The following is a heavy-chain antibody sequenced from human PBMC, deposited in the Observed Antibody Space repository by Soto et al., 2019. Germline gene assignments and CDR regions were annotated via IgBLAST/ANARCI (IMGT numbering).Heavy chain of an antibody. CDR2: IYPHDSDT. CDR1: GYNFAGYW. V-gene: IGHV5-51*01. D-gene: IGHD6-6*01. CDR3: ARLWGDRYSSSSYYYYYYMDV. Sequence: GESLKISCQGSGYNFAGYWIAWVRQMPGKGLEWMGIIYPHDSDTRYSRSFQGQVTISADKSISTAYLQWSSLKASDTAMYYCARLWGDRYSSSSYYYYYYMDVWGKGTTVTVSS. J-gene: IGHJ6*03.